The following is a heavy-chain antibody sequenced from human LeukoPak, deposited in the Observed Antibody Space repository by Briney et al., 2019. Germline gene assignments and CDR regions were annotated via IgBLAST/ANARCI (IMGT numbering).Heavy chain of an antibody. D-gene: IGHD1-26*01. Sequence: GGSLRLSCAASGFTFSSYGMHWVRLAPGKGLEWVAFIRYDGSNKYYADSVKGRFTISRDNSKNTLYLQMNSLRAEDTAVYYCARGGSYLSAFDIWGQGTMVTVSS. V-gene: IGHV3-30*02. J-gene: IGHJ3*02. CDR1: GFTFSSYG. CDR2: IRYDGSNK. CDR3: ARGGSYLSAFDI.